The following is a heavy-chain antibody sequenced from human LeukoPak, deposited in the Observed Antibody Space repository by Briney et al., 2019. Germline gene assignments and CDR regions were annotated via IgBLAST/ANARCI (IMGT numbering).Heavy chain of an antibody. V-gene: IGHV1-18*01. CDR2: ISAYNGNT. CDR3: ARDPYCSSTSCYGWFDP. J-gene: IGHJ5*02. D-gene: IGHD2-2*01. Sequence: VASVTVSCKASGYTFTSYGISWVRQAPGQGLEWMGWISAYNGNTNYAQKLQGRVTMTTDTSTSTAYMELRSLRSDDTAVYYCARDPYCSSTSCYGWFDPWGQGTLVTVSS. CDR1: GYTFTSYG.